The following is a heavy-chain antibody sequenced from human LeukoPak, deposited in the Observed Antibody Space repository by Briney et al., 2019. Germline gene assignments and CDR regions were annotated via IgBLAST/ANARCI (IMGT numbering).Heavy chain of an antibody. D-gene: IGHD3-10*01. J-gene: IGHJ4*02. CDR3: AKDSGVRGVRREFDY. V-gene: IGHV3-23*01. CDR2: ISGSGGST. CDR1: GFTFSSYA. Sequence: QTGGSLRLSCAASGFTFSSYAMSWVRQAPGKGLEWVSAISGSGGSTYYADSVKGRFTISRDNSKNTLYLQMNSLRAEDTAVYYCAKDSGVRGVRREFDYWGQGTLVTVSS.